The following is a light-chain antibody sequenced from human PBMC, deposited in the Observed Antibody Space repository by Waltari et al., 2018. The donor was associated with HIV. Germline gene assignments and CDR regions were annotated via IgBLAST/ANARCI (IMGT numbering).Light chain of an antibody. J-gene: IGLJ2*01. CDR3: ATWDDSLNGPL. CDR2: GND. Sequence: QSVLTQPPSVSATTGQSVTISCSGSSSNIGNNIVTWYQQLPGTAPTLIIYGNDQRPSGVPDRFSGSKSGNSASLAISGLQSGEEADYYCATWDDSLNGPLFGGGTKLTVL. V-gene: IGLV1-44*01. CDR1: SSNIGNNI.